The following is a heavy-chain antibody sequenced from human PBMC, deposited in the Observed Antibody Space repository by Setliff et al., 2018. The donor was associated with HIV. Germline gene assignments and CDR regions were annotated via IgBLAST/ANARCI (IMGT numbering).Heavy chain of an antibody. V-gene: IGHV1-69*06. Sequence: GASVKVSCKASGGTFSSYAISWVRQAPGQGLEWMGRIIPIFGTANYAQKFQGRVTITADKSTSTAYMELSSLRSEDTAVYYCARDRQPAYHDFWSGYSNFDYWGQGTLVTVSS. CDR3: ARDRQPAYHDFWSGYSNFDY. D-gene: IGHD3-3*01. J-gene: IGHJ4*02. CDR1: GGTFSSYA. CDR2: IIPIFGTA.